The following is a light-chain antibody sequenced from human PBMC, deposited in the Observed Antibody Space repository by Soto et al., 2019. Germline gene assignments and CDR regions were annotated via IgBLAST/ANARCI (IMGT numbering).Light chain of an antibody. CDR2: DAS. J-gene: IGKJ5*01. CDR3: HSRA. V-gene: IGKV1-5*01. Sequence: DIQMTQSPSTLSASVGDRVTITCRARQSVSSWLACDQQKPGRAPKPLIYDASTLESGVPSRFSGSGSETEFTLTISRLQPDDFATYFCHSRAFGQGTLLEIK. CDR1: QSVSSW.